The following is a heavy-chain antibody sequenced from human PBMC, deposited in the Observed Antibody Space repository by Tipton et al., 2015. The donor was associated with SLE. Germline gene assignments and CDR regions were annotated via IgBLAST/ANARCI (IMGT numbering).Heavy chain of an antibody. D-gene: IGHD1-26*01. V-gene: IGHV3-30-3*01. CDR3: ARSGGSQGYYYYYMDV. Sequence: SLRLSCAASGFTFSSYTMHWVRQAPGKGLEWVALIPYDGSNKYYADSVKGRFTISRDNSKNTLYLQMNSLRAEDTAVYYCARSGGSQGYYYYYMDVWGKGTTVTVSS. CDR2: IPYDGSNK. J-gene: IGHJ6*03. CDR1: GFTFSSYT.